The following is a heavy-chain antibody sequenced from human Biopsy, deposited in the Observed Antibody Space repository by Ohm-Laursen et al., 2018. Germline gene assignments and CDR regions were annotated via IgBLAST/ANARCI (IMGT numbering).Heavy chain of an antibody. J-gene: IGHJ6*02. Sequence: SDTLSLTCTVSGASITSYHWSWIRQPAGKGLEWIGHTYKGGNTNHNPSLKSRVTMSVDTSKNQLSLTLRSVTAADTAVYYCARDLPSSYYYAMDVWGQGTTVTVSS. CDR1: GASITSYH. CDR3: ARDLPSSYYYAMDV. CDR2: TYKGGNT. V-gene: IGHV4-4*07.